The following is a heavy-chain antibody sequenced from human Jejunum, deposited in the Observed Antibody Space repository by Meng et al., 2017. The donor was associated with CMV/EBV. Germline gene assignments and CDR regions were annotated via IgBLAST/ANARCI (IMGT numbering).Heavy chain of an antibody. J-gene: IGHJ5*02. CDR1: GYTFTSHY. V-gene: IGHV1-18*04. CDR3: ARLVVVTSISGPRWFDP. Sequence: AQLGQSWAEVKKPVASVKVSRKVFGYTFTSHYFSWLRQAPGQGLEWMGWISGYNGDTNYAQKFQGRVTMTTDTSKSTTYMELRSLKSDDTAVYFCARLVVVTSISGPRWFDPWGQGTLVTVSS. D-gene: IGHD2-21*02. CDR2: ISGYNGDT.